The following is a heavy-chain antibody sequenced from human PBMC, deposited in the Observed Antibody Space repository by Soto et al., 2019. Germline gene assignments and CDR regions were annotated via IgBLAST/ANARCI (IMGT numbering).Heavy chain of an antibody. CDR3: ARELDCISTSCYGDNWFDP. D-gene: IGHD2-2*01. CDR1: GGTFSSYA. Sequence: QVQLVQSGAEVKKSGSSVKVSCKASGGTFSSYAISWVRQAPGQGLEWMGGIIPIFGTANYAQKFQGRVTITADESTSTAYMELSSLRSEDTAVYYCARELDCISTSCYGDNWFDPWGQGTLVTVSS. CDR2: IIPIFGTA. V-gene: IGHV1-69*12. J-gene: IGHJ5*02.